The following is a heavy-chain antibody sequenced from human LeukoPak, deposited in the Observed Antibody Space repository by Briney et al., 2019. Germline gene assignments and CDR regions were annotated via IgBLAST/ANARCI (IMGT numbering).Heavy chain of an antibody. V-gene: IGHV3-23*01. CDR3: AKEEWLLAVYFDY. D-gene: IGHD3-3*01. CDR1: GFSFSNYA. CDR2: ISGRGANT. J-gene: IGHJ4*02. Sequence: PGGSLRLSCAASGFSFSNYAMSWVRQAPGKGLEWVSAISGRGANTYYADSVKGQFTISRDNSKNTLYLQMNSLRAEDTAVYYCAKEEWLLAVYFDYWGQGTLVTVSS.